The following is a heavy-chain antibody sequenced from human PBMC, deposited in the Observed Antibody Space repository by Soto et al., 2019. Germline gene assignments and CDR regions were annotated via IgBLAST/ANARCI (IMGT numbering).Heavy chain of an antibody. Sequence: GGSLRLSCAVSGFTFSLYGMHWVRQAPGKGLEWVAFISYEGRNKYYADSVKGRFTISRDNSKNTLSLQMESLRPEDTAVYYCAKGRDSTLLRWQYFDNWGQGTQVTVSS. V-gene: IGHV3-30*18. CDR3: AKGRDSTLLRWQYFDN. CDR2: ISYEGRNK. J-gene: IGHJ4*02. D-gene: IGHD4-17*01. CDR1: GFTFSLYG.